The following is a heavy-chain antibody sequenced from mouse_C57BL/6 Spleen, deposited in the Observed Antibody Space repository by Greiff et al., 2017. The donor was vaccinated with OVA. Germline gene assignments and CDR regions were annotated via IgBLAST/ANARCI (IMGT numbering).Heavy chain of an antibody. Sequence: DVMLVESGGGLVKPGGSLKLSCAASGFTFSDYGMHWVRQAPETGLEWVAYISSGSSTIYYADTVKGRFTISRDNAKNTLFLQMTSLRSEDTAMYYCARGWAPPFDVWGTGTTVTVSS. J-gene: IGHJ1*03. CDR3: ARGWAPPFDV. CDR1: GFTFSDYG. V-gene: IGHV5-17*01. CDR2: ISSGSSTI. D-gene: IGHD3-1*01.